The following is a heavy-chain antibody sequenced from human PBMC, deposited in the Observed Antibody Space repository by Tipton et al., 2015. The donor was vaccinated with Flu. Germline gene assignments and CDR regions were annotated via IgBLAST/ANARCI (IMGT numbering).Heavy chain of an antibody. J-gene: IGHJ4*02. V-gene: IGHV4-59*01. D-gene: IGHD2-21*01. CDR3: ARGPPGPSIRAYYFDI. CDR1: GGSIRGYY. CDR2: AYYTGST. Sequence: TLSLTCTVSGGSIRGYYWNWIRQFPGKGLEWIGFAYYTGSTNYKSSLKSRVTISTDTSTNPVSLKMNSVIAADTAVYYCARGPPGPSIRAYYFDIWGQGALVTVSS.